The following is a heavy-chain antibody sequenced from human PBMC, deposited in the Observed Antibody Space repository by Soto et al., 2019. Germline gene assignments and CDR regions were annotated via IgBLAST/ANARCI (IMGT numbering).Heavy chain of an antibody. CDR2: ISSSGSTI. CDR1: GFTFSHYY. CDR3: ASLFNADDFDI. Sequence: QVQLVESGGGLVKPGGSLRLSCAASGFTFSHYYMSWIRQAPGKGLEWVSYISSSGSTIYYADSVKGRFTISRDNARNPLYVQMNSLRAEDTAVYYCASLFNADDFDIWGQGTMVTVSA. V-gene: IGHV3-11*01. J-gene: IGHJ3*02.